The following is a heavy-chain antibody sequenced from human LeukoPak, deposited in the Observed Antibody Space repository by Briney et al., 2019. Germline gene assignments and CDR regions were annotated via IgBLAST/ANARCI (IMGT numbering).Heavy chain of an antibody. D-gene: IGHD2-15*01. CDR3: AKDRRIVVVVAATLGWFDP. CDR1: GFTFSSYW. Sequence: GGSLRLSCAASGFTFSSYWMNWVRQAPGKGLEWVSGISGSGGSGSTYYADSVKGRFTISRDNSKNTLYLQMKSLRDEDTAVYYCAKDRRIVVVVAATLGWFDPWGQGTLVTVSS. CDR2: ISGSGGSGST. J-gene: IGHJ5*02. V-gene: IGHV3-23*01.